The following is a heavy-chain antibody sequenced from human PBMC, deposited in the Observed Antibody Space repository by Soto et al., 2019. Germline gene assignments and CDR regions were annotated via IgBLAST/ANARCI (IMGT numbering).Heavy chain of an antibody. D-gene: IGHD6-13*01. CDR1: GKSFRCSGS. CDR3: ARWRACQQLAGFDY. J-gene: IGHJ4*02. V-gene: IGHV4-4*02. Sequence: GKSFRCSGSWSWDRQPPGKGLEWLGEIYHSGSTNYNPSLKSRVTISVDKSKNQCSLKMSSVTAADTAVYYCARWRACQQLAGFDYWGQGTLVTVSS. CDR2: IYHSGST.